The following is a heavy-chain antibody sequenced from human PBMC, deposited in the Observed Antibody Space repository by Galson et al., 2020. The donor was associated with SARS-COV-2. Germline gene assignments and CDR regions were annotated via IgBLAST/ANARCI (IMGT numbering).Heavy chain of an antibody. V-gene: IGHV3-21*01. D-gene: IGHD3-9*01. Sequence: GGSLRLSCAASGFTFSSYSMNWVRQAPGKGLEWVSSISSSSSYIYYADSVKGRFTISRDNAKNSLYLQMNSLRAEDTAVYYCARDISPYDILTGSTWGHGTRVTVSS. J-gene: IGHJ4*01. CDR1: GFTFSSYS. CDR3: ARDISPYDILTGST. CDR2: ISSSSSYI.